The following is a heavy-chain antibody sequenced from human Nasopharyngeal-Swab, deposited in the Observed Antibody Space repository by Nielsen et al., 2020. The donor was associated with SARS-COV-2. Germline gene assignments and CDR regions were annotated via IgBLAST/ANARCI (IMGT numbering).Heavy chain of an antibody. Sequence: ASVKVSCKASGGTFSSYAISWVRQAPGQGLEWMGWISAYNGNTNYAQKLQGRVTMTTDTSTSTAYMELRSLRSDDTAVYYCARVDTAMAASDYWGQGTLVTVS. J-gene: IGHJ4*02. CDR2: ISAYNGNT. V-gene: IGHV1-18*01. CDR1: GGTFSSYA. CDR3: ARVDTAMAASDY. D-gene: IGHD5-18*01.